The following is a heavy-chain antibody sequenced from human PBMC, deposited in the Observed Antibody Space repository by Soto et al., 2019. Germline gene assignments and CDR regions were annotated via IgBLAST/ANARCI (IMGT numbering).Heavy chain of an antibody. J-gene: IGHJ4*02. D-gene: IGHD3-3*01. Sequence: PGGSLRLSCAASGFDFRTYAMSWVRQAPGKALEWISATSGAGDTTYYADSVKGRFTISRDNSKSTLYLQMSGLRAEDTVVYYCAKDLSPWRGFGLGYSGQGALVTVSS. CDR2: TSGAGDTT. CDR1: GFDFRTYA. CDR3: AKDLSPWRGFGLGY. V-gene: IGHV3-23*01.